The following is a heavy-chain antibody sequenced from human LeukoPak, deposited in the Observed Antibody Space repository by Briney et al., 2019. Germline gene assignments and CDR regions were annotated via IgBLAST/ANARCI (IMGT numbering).Heavy chain of an antibody. D-gene: IGHD3/OR15-3a*01. CDR2: IKQDGNEK. J-gene: IGHJ1*01. Sequence: GGSLRLSCAASGFTSSNYWMTWVRQAPGKGLEWVANIKQDGNEKYYVDSVKGRFTISRDNSKDTLYLQMSSLRVEDTAVYYCTKGLSVMVFGVAPPHQWGQGTRVTVSS. CDR1: GFTSSNYW. V-gene: IGHV3-7*01. CDR3: TKGLSVMVFGVAPPHQ.